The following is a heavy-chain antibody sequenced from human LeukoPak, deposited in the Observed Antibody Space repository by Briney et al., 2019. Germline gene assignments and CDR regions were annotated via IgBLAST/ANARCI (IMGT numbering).Heavy chain of an antibody. V-gene: IGHV4-39*01. CDR2: IFYGGAT. CDR1: GASISDSSYY. D-gene: IGHD4-17*01. CDR3: ASRTRDYGDYVGFDY. J-gene: IGHJ4*02. Sequence: SETLSLTCTVSGASISDSSYYWGWIRQPPGKGLEWIGSIFYGGATHYNPSLKSRVTISVDTSKNQFSLKLSSMAAADTAVYYCASRTRDYGDYVGFDYWGQGTLVTVSS.